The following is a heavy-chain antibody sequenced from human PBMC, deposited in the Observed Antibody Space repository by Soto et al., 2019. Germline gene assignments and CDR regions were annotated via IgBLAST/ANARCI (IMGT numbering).Heavy chain of an antibody. CDR3: AKPSIGITAAYGMDV. J-gene: IGHJ6*02. Sequence: EVQLLESGGGLVQPGGSLRLSCAASGFTFSTYAMNWVRQAPGKGLEWVSAISGSGGSTYYADAVKGRFTISRDNSKNTLSLQMNSLRADDTAVYYCAKPSIGITAAYGMDVWGQGTTVTVSS. CDR1: GFTFSTYA. V-gene: IGHV3-23*01. CDR2: ISGSGGST. D-gene: IGHD6-13*01.